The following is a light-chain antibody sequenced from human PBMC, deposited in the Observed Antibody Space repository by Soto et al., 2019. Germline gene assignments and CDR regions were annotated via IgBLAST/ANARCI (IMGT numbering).Light chain of an antibody. J-gene: IGKJ1*01. CDR2: EAS. Sequence: DIHMTQSPSTLSASLGDRVTITCRASQNINSWLAWYQQKPGKAPKLLIYEASSLEKGVPARFSGSGSGTKFTLTISSLQPDDFETYYCQEYNSYSETFGQGTKVDIK. CDR1: QNINSW. CDR3: QEYNSYSET. V-gene: IGKV1-5*03.